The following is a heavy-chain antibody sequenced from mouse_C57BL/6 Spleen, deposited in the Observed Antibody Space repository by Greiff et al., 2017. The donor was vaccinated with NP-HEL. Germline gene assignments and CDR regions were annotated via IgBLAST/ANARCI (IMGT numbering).Heavy chain of an antibody. CDR1: GYSITSGYY. J-gene: IGHJ4*01. CDR2: ISYDGSN. D-gene: IGHD1-1*01. Sequence: EVQLQESGPGLVKPSQSLSLTCSVTGYSITSGYYWNWIRQFPGNKLERMGYISYDGSNNYNPSLKNRISITRDTSKNQFFLKLNSVTTEDTATYYCARRVTTVNYAMDYWGQGTSVTVSS. V-gene: IGHV3-6*01. CDR3: ARRVTTVNYAMDY.